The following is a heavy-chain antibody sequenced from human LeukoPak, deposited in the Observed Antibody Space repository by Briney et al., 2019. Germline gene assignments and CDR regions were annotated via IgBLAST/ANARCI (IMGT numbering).Heavy chain of an antibody. J-gene: IGHJ4*02. CDR1: GFTFSSYS. CDR3: ASLSSSFLVDY. D-gene: IGHD6-13*01. CDR2: ITSSGRYI. V-gene: IGHV3-21*01. Sequence: GGSLRLSCAASGFTFSSYSMNWVRQAPGKGLEWVSSITSSGRYIYYADSVKGRFTISRDNAKNSLYLQMNSLRAEDTAVYYCASLSSSFLVDYWGQGTLVTVSS.